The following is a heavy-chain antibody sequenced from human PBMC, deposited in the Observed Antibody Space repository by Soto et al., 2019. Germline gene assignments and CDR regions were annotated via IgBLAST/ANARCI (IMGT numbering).Heavy chain of an antibody. D-gene: IGHD2-2*01. CDR3: ATDIVVVPAAFDY. CDR2: ISSDGSNK. CDR1: GFTFSSYA. Sequence: GGSLRLSCAASGFTFSSYAMFWVRQAPGKGLEWVAVISSDGSNKYYADSVKGRFTISKDNSKNTLYLQMTSLRTEDTAVYYCATDIVVVPAAFDYWGQGTLVTVSS. J-gene: IGHJ4*02. V-gene: IGHV3-30-3*01.